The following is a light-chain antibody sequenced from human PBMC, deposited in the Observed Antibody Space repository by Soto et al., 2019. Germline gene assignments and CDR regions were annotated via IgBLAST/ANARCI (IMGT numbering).Light chain of an antibody. CDR2: EVS. V-gene: IGLV2-14*01. Sequence: QSVLTQPASVSGSPGQSITISCTGASSDVGNYNYVSWFQQHPGKAPKLIIFEVSYRPSGISNRFSGSKSGNTASLTISGLQAEDEAVYYCSSYTTSSTLVFGPGTKVPS. CDR3: SSYTTSSTLV. CDR1: SSDVGNYNY. J-gene: IGLJ1*01.